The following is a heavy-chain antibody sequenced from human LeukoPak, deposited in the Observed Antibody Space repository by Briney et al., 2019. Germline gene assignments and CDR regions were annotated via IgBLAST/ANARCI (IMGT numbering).Heavy chain of an antibody. CDR2: IYYSGST. D-gene: IGHD3-3*01. CDR1: GGSISSSSYY. V-gene: IGHV4-39*01. J-gene: IGHJ5*02. CDR3: ARLGGRNWFDP. Sequence: SETLSLTCTVSGGSISSSSYYWGWIRQPPGKGLEWIGSIYYSGSTYYNPSLKSRVTISVDTSKNQFSLKLSSVTAADTAVYYCARLGGRNWFDPWGQGTLVTVSS.